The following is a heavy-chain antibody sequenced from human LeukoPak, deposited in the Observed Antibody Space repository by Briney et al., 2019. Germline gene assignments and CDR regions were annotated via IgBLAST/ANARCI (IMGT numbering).Heavy chain of an antibody. CDR2: MYNSGST. D-gene: IGHD2-15*01. CDR1: GGSISSYY. J-gene: IGHJ3*02. Sequence: SETLSLTCTVSGGSISSYYWSWIRQPARKGLEWIGPMYNSGSTNYNPSLKSRVTMSVDRSKNQFSLKVSSVTAADTAVYYCASGRKGVDAFDIWGQGTIVTVSS. V-gene: IGHV4-4*07. CDR3: ASGRKGVDAFDI.